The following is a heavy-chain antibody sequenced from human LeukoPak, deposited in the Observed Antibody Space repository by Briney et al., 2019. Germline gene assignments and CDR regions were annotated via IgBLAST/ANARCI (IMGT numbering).Heavy chain of an antibody. CDR1: GGSFSGYY. V-gene: IGHV4-34*01. CDR2: INHSGST. D-gene: IGHD6-13*01. Sequence: SETLSLTCAVYGGSFSGYYWSWIRQPPGKGLEWIGEINHSGSTNYNPSLKSRVTISVDTSKNQFSLKLSSVTAEDTAVYYCVRGRSIAAAGPRRLYFQHWGQGTLVTVSS. J-gene: IGHJ1*01. CDR3: VRGRSIAAAGPRRLYFQH.